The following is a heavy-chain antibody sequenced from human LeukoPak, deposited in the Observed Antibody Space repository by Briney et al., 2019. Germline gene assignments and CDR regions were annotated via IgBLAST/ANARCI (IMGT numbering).Heavy chain of an antibody. CDR3: AREAPYSSGWYDY. Sequence: QPGRSLRLSCAASGFTFSSYGMHWVRQAPGKGLEWVAVIWYDGSNKYYADSVKGRFTISRYNSKNTLYLQMNSLRAEDTAVYYCAREAPYSSGWYDYWGQGTLVTVSS. J-gene: IGHJ4*02. D-gene: IGHD6-19*01. CDR2: IWYDGSNK. V-gene: IGHV3-33*01. CDR1: GFTFSSYG.